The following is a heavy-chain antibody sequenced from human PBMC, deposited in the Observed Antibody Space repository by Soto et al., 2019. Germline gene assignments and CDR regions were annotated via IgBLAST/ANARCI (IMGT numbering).Heavy chain of an antibody. Sequence: GGSLRLSCAASGFTFSSYSMNWVRQAPGKGLEWVSYISSSSSTIYYADSVKGRFTISRDNAKNTLYLQMNSLRAEDTAVYYCEKDLAGLRYYVPWGQGTLVTVSS. D-gene: IGHD3-9*01. V-gene: IGHV3-48*01. CDR2: ISSSSSTI. CDR1: GFTFSSYS. J-gene: IGHJ5*02. CDR3: EKDLAGLRYYVP.